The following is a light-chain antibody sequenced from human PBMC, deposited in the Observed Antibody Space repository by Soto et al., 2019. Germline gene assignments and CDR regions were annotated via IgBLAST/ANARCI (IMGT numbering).Light chain of an antibody. CDR3: QQTCSTPWT. CDR1: QSISSY. J-gene: IGKJ1*01. V-gene: IGKV1-39*01. CDR2: AAS. Sequence: DIQMTQSPSSLSASVGDRVTTTCRASQSISSYLNWYQQKPGKAPKLLIFAASSLQSGVPSRFSGSGSGTDFTLTISSLQPEDFATYYCQQTCSTPWTFGQGTKVEVK.